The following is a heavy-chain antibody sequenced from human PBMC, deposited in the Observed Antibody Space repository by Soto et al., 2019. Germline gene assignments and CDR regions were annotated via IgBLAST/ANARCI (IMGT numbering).Heavy chain of an antibody. D-gene: IGHD5-18*01. J-gene: IGHJ6*02. CDR1: GGSISSGGYY. CDR3: ARRDSGYIQGPPHYYYGLDV. V-gene: IGHV4-31*03. CDR2: IDYSGST. Sequence: QVQLQESGPGLVKPSQTLSLTCSVSGGSISSGGYYWCWVRQHPGKGLEWIGYIDYSGSTNYNPSLKSRLSMSVDTSKNHFSLQLTSVTAADTAVYYCARRDSGYIQGPPHYYYGLDVWGQGTTVTVSS.